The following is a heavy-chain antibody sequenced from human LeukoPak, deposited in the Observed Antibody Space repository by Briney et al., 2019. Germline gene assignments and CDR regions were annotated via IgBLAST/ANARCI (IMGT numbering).Heavy chain of an antibody. CDR2: ISGSGGST. V-gene: IGHV3-23*01. D-gene: IGHD3-22*01. CDR1: GFTFSSYA. CDR3: AKDHYYDSSGYYPIDY. J-gene: IGHJ4*02. Sequence: GGSLRPSCAASGFTFSSYAMSWVRQAPGKGLEWVSAISGSGGSTYYADSVKGRFTISRDNSKNTLYLQMNSLRAEDTAVYYCAKDHYYDSSGYYPIDYWGQGTLVTVSS.